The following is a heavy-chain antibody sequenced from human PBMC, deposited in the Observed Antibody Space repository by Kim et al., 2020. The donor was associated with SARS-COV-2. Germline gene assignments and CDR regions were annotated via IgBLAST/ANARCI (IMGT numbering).Heavy chain of an antibody. CDR1: GGSISSYY. CDR3: ARDRGYGGSYYGMDV. CDR2: IYYSGST. J-gene: IGHJ6*02. D-gene: IGHD1-26*01. Sequence: SETLSLTCTVSGGSISSYYWSWIRQPPGKGLEWIGYIYYSGSTNYNPSLKSRVTISIDTSKKQFSLKLSSVTAADTAVYYCARDRGYGGSYYGMDVWGQGTTVTVSS. V-gene: IGHV4-59*01.